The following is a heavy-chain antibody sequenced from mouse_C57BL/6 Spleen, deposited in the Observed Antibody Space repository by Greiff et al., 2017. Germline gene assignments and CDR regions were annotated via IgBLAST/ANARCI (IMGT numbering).Heavy chain of an antibody. CDR2: IWPGGGT. CDR1: GFSLTSYA. V-gene: IGHV2-9-1*01. D-gene: IGHD1-1*01. J-gene: IGHJ4*01. CDR3: ARNYGSSYGYAMDY. Sequence: VQLQQSGPGLVAPSQSLSITCTVSGFSLTSYAISWVRQPPGKGLEWLGVIWPGGGTNYNSALKSRLSISKDNSKSQVFLKMNSLQTDDTARYYCARNYGSSYGYAMDYWGQGTSVTVSA.